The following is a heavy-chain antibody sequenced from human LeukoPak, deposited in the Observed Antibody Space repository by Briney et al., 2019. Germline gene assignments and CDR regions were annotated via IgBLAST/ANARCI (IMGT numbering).Heavy chain of an antibody. J-gene: IGHJ4*02. CDR2: IRRRAYGGAA. V-gene: IGHV3-49*04. CDR3: SRNGLVDFDY. CDR1: GFAFDDFA. Sequence: PAGGSLRFSCTTSGFAFDDFAMSWVRQPAGKGLEWVGFIRRRAYGGAAKYAASVKGRFIISRDDSKGIAYLQMNSLKTEDTAVYYCSRNGLVDFDYWGQGSRVIVSP.